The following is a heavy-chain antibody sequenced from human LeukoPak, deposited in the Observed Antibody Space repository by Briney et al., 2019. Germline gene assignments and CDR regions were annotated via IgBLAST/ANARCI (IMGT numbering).Heavy chain of an antibody. CDR1: GFIFSSHG. D-gene: IGHD1-1*01. Sequence: GGSLRLSCAASGFIFSSHGLTWFRRAPGRGLGWVSGISPSGDITYYADSVKGRFTISRDNSKYTLSLQMNSLRAEDTAVYYCAKVDNWKYGHHDYWGQGTLVTVSS. CDR2: ISPSGDIT. CDR3: AKVDNWKYGHHDY. V-gene: IGHV3-23*01. J-gene: IGHJ4*02.